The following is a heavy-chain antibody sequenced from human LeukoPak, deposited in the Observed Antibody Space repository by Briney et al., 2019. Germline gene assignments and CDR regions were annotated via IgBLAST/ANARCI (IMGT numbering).Heavy chain of an antibody. D-gene: IGHD2/OR15-2a*01. CDR2: VNEAGSEK. Sequence: GGSLRLSCAASGFPTSNYWMSWVRQAPGQGLEWVANVNEAGSEKNYVDSVKGRFTISRDNIRNLLYLQMNYLIVEDTAVYYCATEYCTDKGNFDLWGRGALVTVSS. J-gene: IGHJ2*01. CDR3: ATEYCTDKGNFDL. CDR1: GFPTSNYW. V-gene: IGHV3-7*02.